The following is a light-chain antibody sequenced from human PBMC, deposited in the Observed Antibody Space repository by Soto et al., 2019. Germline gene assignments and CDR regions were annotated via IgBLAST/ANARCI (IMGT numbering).Light chain of an antibody. Sequence: QSALTQPASVSGSPGQSIAISCTGTSSDVGGYNYVSWYQQHPGKTPNLMIYDVSNRPSGVSNRFSGSKSGNTASLTISGLQAEYEADYYCSSYTSSSTWVFGGGTKLTV. V-gene: IGLV2-14*01. CDR1: SSDVGGYNY. CDR3: SSYTSSSTWV. J-gene: IGLJ3*02. CDR2: DVS.